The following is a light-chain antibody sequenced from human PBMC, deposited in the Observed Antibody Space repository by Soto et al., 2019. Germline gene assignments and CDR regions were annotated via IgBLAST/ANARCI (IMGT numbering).Light chain of an antibody. CDR1: QGVGGW. CDR3: QQANSFPYT. Sequence: IQMTQSPSSVSASVGDRVTMTCRASQGVGGWLAWYQQKPGKVPKLLIYATSSLHSGVPSRFSGSGSGTDFTLTISSLQPEDFATYYCQQANSFPYTFGQGTKVDIK. V-gene: IGKV1-12*01. J-gene: IGKJ2*01. CDR2: ATS.